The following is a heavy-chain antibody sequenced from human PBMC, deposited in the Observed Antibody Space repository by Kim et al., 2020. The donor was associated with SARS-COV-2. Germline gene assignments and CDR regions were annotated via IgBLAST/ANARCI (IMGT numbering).Heavy chain of an antibody. CDR2: DGGTT. D-gene: IGHD1-26*01. CDR3: ATGTAGG. J-gene: IGHJ4*02. Sequence: DGGTTDYAAPVKGRFTISRDDSKNTVFLQMNSLKSDDTALYYCATGTAGGWGQGTRVTVSS. V-gene: IGHV3-15*01.